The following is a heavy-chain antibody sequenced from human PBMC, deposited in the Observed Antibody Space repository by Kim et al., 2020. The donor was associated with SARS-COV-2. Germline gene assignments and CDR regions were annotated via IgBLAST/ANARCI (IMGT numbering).Heavy chain of an antibody. J-gene: IGHJ4*02. CDR3: ARVAALLAVPKRNFDY. D-gene: IGHD2-2*01. Sequence: ASVKVSCKASGFTFTNYFMHWVRQAPGQGLEWMGTINPSGVFTQFTQKYQGRVIITKDTSTSTVYMEVSSLRSEDTAVYYCARVAALLAVPKRNFDYWGQGTLATFSS. V-gene: IGHV1-46*01. CDR2: INPSGVFT. CDR1: GFTFTNYF.